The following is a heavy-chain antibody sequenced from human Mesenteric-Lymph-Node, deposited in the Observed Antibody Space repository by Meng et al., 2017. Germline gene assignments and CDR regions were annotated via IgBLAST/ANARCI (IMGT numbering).Heavy chain of an antibody. V-gene: IGHV3-33*01. D-gene: IGHD3-22*01. J-gene: IGHJ4*02. CDR1: GFTFSSYG. CDR2: IWYDGSNK. Sequence: GSPRLPCAAAGFTFSSYGMHRGRQAPGKGLEWVAVIWYDGSNKYYADSVKGRFTISRDNSKNTLYLQMNSLRAEDTAVYYCALLGRGLYDSSGYSLALTDYWGQGTLVTVSS. CDR3: ALLGRGLYDSSGYSLALTDY.